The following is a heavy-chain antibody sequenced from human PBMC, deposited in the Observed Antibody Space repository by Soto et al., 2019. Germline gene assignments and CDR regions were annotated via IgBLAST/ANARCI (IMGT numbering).Heavy chain of an antibody. CDR1: GYTFTSYA. Sequence: QVQLVQSGAEEKKPGASVKVSCKASGYTFTSYAMHWVRQAPGQRLEWMGWINAGNGNTKYSQKCQGRVTITRDTSASSGYMLLSSLGSEDTAVYYCATRIVVVTALDYWGQGTRVTFCS. CDR3: ATRIVVVTALDY. V-gene: IGHV1-3*05. D-gene: IGHD2-21*02. J-gene: IGHJ4*02. CDR2: INAGNGNT.